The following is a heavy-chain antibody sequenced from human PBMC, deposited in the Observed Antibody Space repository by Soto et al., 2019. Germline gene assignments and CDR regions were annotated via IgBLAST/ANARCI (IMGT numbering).Heavy chain of an antibody. CDR2: ISSSSSYI. V-gene: IGHV3-21*01. CDR1: GFTFSSYS. CDR3: ARALPGCSYAFDI. Sequence: GSLRLSCAASGFTFSSYSMNWVRQAPGKGLEWVSSISSSSSYIYYADSVKGRFTISRDNAKNSLYLQMNSLRAEDTAVYYCARALPGCSYAFDIWGQGTMVTVSS. D-gene: IGHD6-13*01. J-gene: IGHJ3*02.